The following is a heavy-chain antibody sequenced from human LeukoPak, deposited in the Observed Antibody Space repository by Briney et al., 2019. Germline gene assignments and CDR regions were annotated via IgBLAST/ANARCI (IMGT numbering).Heavy chain of an antibody. CDR3: ARGRDGDYVNWYDP. V-gene: IGHV3-53*01. CDR1: GFIVSDNY. D-gene: IGHD4-17*01. Sequence: PGGPLRLSCAASGFIVSDNYVTWVRQAPGKGLEWVSVIYPVGTYYAESVKGRFSISRDNSKNTVFLQMNSLRADDTAVYYCARGRDGDYVNWYDPWGQGILVTVSS. CDR2: IYPVGT. J-gene: IGHJ5*02.